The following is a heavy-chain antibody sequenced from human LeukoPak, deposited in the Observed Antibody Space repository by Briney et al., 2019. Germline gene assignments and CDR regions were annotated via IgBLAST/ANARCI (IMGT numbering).Heavy chain of an antibody. CDR1: GYSFINYG. J-gene: IGHJ6*02. D-gene: IGHD2-21*01. Sequence: ASVKVSCKASGYSFINYGINWVRQAPGQGLEWMGWITTYTGDTNYAQKFPGRVTMTTDASTSTVYMELRSLRSDDTAVYYCARHVAIVSHYRIHVWGQGTTVTASS. CDR2: ITTYTGDT. V-gene: IGHV1-18*01. CDR3: ARHVAIVSHYRIHV.